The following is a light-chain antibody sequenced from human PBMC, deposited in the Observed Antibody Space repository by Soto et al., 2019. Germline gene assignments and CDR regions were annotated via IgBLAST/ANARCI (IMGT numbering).Light chain of an antibody. CDR2: DAS. J-gene: IGKJ4*01. V-gene: IGKV3-20*01. Sequence: EIVLTQSPSILSVSPGERATLSCRASQSISRSLAWYQQKPGRAPRLLISDASTRATGIPARFSGSGSGTDFTLTISRLEPEDSAVYYCQQYGSSPLTFGGGTKVDIK. CDR3: QQYGSSPLT. CDR1: QSISRS.